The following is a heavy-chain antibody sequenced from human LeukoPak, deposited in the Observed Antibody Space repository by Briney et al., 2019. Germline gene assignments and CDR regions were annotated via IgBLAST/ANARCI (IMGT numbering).Heavy chain of an antibody. CDR1: GGSISRSRDY. J-gene: IGHJ5*02. CDR2: NYHGGSS. V-gene: IGHV4-39*02. D-gene: IGHD3-10*01. CDR3: ARTYYYGSGSSYFDP. Sequence: SETLSLTCTVSGGSISRSRDYWGWIRQPPGKGLEWIGSNYHGGSSHYNPSLKSRVTISIDTSKNHFSLNLTSVTAADTAVYYCARTYYYGSGSSYFDPWGQGTLVTVSS.